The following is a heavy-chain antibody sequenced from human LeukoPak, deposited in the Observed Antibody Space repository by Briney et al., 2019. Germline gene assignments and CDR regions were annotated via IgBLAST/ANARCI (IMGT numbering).Heavy chain of an antibody. D-gene: IGHD6-6*01. CDR3: AREYGSSSNYYGMDV. V-gene: IGHV3-21*01. CDR1: GFTFSSYS. Sequence: GSLRLSCAASGFTFSSYSMNWVRQAPGKGLEWDSSIISSSSHIFHADSVKGRFNITRHNAKNSLYLQMHSLRAEDTAMYYCAREYGSSSNYYGMDVWGQGTTVTVA. J-gene: IGHJ6*02. CDR2: IISSSSHI.